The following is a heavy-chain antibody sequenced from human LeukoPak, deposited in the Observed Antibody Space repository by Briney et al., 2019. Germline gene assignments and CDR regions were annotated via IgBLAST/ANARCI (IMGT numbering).Heavy chain of an antibody. CDR2: FSGSGGST. D-gene: IGHD1/OR15-1a*01. CDR3: ARAGNIRFDY. CDR1: GFPFSSYA. Sequence: GSLRLSCEASGFPFSSYAMSWVRQAPGKGLEWVSGFSGSGGSTYYADSVKGRFTISRDNSKNTLYLQMNSLRAEDTAVYYCARAGNIRFDYWGQGTLVTVSS. J-gene: IGHJ4*02. V-gene: IGHV3-23*01.